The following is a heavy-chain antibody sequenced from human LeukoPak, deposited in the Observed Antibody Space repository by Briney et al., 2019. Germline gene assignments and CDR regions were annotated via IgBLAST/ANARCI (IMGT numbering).Heavy chain of an antibody. J-gene: IGHJ4*02. V-gene: IGHV1-2*02. CDR1: GYTFTDYY. D-gene: IGHD6-25*01. CDR2: INPNSGAT. CDR3: ARGLQDSSGEVWYIDY. Sequence: ASVKVSCKASGYTFTDYYIHWVRQAPGQGLEWMGWINPNSGATNYAQKFQGRVTMTRDTSISTAYMELSRRRSDDTAVYYCARGLQDSSGEVWYIDYWGQGTLVTVSS.